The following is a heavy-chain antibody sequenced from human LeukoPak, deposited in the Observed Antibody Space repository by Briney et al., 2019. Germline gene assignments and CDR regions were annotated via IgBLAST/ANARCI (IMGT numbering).Heavy chain of an antibody. CDR1: GFTSNNYG. CDR3: AKDAGYSFALGYYYMDV. V-gene: IGHV3-30*02. Sequence: GGSLRLSCAASGFTSNNYGMHWVRQAPGKGLEWVAFIRYDGSNTYYADSVKGRFTISRDNSKNTLYLQMNSLRAEDTAVYYCAKDAGYSFALGYYYMDVWGKGTTVTISS. D-gene: IGHD6-13*01. J-gene: IGHJ6*03. CDR2: IRYDGSNT.